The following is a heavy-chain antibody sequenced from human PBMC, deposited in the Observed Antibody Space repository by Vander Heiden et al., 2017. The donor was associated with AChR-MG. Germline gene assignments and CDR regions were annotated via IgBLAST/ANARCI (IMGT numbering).Heavy chain of an antibody. V-gene: IGHV4-38-2*01. CDR2: IYHSGST. Sequence: QVQLQESGPGLVKPSETLSLTCAVSGYSISSGYYWGWIRQPPGKGLEWIGSIYHSGSTYYNPSLKSRVTISVDTSKNQFSLKLSSVTAAYTAVYYCARVEGVTGYPYYMDVWGKGTTVTVSS. J-gene: IGHJ6*03. CDR3: ARVEGVTGYPYYMDV. D-gene: IGHD3-9*01. CDR1: GYSISSGYY.